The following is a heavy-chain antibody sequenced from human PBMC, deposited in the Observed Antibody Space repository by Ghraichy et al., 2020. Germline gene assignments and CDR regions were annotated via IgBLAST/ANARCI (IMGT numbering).Heavy chain of an antibody. Sequence: SQTLSLTCTVLGGSINNYYWSWIRQPPGKRLEWIGWVYYTGTTKYNPSLNSRVSISVDTSKNQLSLRLSSVTATDTTVYYCARLGVGSGPYHPYYWGQGTLVTVSS. D-gene: IGHD2-15*01. CDR3: ARLGVGSGPYHPYY. CDR2: VYYTGTT. J-gene: IGHJ4*02. V-gene: IGHV4-59*08. CDR1: GGSINNYY.